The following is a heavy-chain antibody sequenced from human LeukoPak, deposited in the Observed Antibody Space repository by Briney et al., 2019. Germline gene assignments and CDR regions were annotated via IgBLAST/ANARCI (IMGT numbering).Heavy chain of an antibody. CDR1: GFTFSSYA. J-gene: IGHJ4*02. CDR2: IYSGGST. Sequence: GGSLRLSCAASGFTFSSYAMSWVRQAPGKGLEWVSVIYSGGSTYYADSVKGRFTIPRDNSKNTLYLQMNSLRAEDTAVYYCATIDYWGQGTLVTVSS. CDR3: ATIDY. V-gene: IGHV3-66*01.